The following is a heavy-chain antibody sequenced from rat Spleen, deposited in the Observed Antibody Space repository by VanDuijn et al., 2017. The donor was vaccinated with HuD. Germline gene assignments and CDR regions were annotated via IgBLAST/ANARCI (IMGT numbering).Heavy chain of an antibody. D-gene: IGHD3-1*01. CDR1: GFSVTSYN. CDR3: TIHPRY. Sequence: QVQLRESGPGLVQPSETLSLTCTVSGFSVTSYNVHWIRQPPGKGLEWMGRVRSNGNTSYNSALKSRLSISRDTSNNQVFLKVNSLQTDDTGTYYCTIHPRYWGQGVMVTVSS. CDR2: VRSNGNT. J-gene: IGHJ2*01. V-gene: IGHV2-63*01.